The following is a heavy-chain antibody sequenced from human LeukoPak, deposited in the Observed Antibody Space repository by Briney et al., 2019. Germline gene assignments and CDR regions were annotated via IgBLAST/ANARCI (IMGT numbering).Heavy chain of an antibody. CDR2: ISGSGGST. V-gene: IGHV3-23*01. CDR1: GFTFSSYA. Sequence: GGSLGLSCAASGFTFSSYAMSWVRQAPGKGLEWVSAISGSGGSTYYADSVKGRFTISRDNSKNTLYLQMNSLRAEDTAVYYCAKSPSHTGTTWGYFDYWGQGTLVTVSS. J-gene: IGHJ4*02. D-gene: IGHD1-7*01. CDR3: AKSPSHTGTTWGYFDY.